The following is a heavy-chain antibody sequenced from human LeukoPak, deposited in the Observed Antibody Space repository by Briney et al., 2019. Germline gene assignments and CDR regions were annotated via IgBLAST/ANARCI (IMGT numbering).Heavy chain of an antibody. J-gene: IGHJ4*02. D-gene: IGHD6-19*01. CDR3: AKDREGSVAENPGY. CDR1: GFTFSSYA. CDR2: ISGGGGST. Sequence: GGSLRLSCAASGFTFSSYAMSWVRQAPGKGLEWVSAISGGGGSTYYADSVKGRFTISRDNSKNTLYLQMNSLRAEDTAVYYCAKDREGSVAENPGYWGQGTLVTVSS. V-gene: IGHV3-23*01.